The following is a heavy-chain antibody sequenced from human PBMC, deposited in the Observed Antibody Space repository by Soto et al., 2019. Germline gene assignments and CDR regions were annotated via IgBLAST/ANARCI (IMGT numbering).Heavy chain of an antibody. J-gene: IGHJ4*02. CDR1: GFTFSSYV. CDR3: AKEAGSTYYFDY. D-gene: IGHD1-26*01. V-gene: IGHV3-30*18. CDR2: ISYDGSNK. Sequence: GGSLRLSCAASGFTFSSYVMHWVRQAPGKGLEWVAVISYDGSNKYYADSVKGRFTISRDNSKNTLYLQMNSLRAEDTAVYYCAKEAGSTYYFDYWGQGTLVTVSS.